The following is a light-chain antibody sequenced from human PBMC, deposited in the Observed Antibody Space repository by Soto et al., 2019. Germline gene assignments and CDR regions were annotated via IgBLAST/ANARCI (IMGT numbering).Light chain of an antibody. V-gene: IGLV2-23*02. CDR1: SSDVGSYNL. J-gene: IGLJ1*01. CDR3: CSYAGSSTLYV. CDR2: EVS. Sequence: QSVLPQPASVSGSPGQSTTISCTGTSSDVGSYNLVSWYQHHPGKAPKLMIYEVSKRPSGVSNRFSGSKSGNTASLTIAGLQAEDEADYYCCSYAGSSTLYVFGSGTKLTV.